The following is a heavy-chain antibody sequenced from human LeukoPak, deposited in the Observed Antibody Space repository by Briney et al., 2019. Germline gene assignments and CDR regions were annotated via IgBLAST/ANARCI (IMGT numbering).Heavy chain of an antibody. Sequence: PGGSLRLSCAASGFTFSSYGMHWVRQAPGKGLEWVAVIWYDGSNKYYADSVKGRFTISRDNSKNTLYLQMNGLRAEDTAVYYCARDSEYNWKPVYYFDYWGQGTLVTVSS. CDR2: IWYDGSNK. CDR1: GFTFSSYG. J-gene: IGHJ4*02. CDR3: ARDSEYNWKPVYYFDY. D-gene: IGHD1-20*01. V-gene: IGHV3-33*01.